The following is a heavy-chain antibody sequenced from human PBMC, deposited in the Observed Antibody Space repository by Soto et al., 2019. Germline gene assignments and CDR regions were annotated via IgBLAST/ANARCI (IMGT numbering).Heavy chain of an antibody. J-gene: IGHJ4*02. CDR2: IYYSGST. Sequence: SETLSLTCTVSGGSISSGGYYWSWIRQHPGKGLEWIGYIYYSGSTYYKPSLKSRVNISVDKSKNQFSLKLSSVTAADTAMYYCARAFQSSSWPFDYWGQGTLVTVSS. CDR1: GGSISSGGYY. V-gene: IGHV4-31*03. CDR3: ARAFQSSSWPFDY. D-gene: IGHD6-13*01.